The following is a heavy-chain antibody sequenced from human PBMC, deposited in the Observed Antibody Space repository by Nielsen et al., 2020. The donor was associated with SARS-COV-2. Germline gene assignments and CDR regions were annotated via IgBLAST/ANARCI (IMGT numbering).Heavy chain of an antibody. V-gene: IGHV3-30*03. D-gene: IGHD5-18*01. CDR3: ASGYSYGWVDY. J-gene: IGHJ4*02. CDR1: GFTFSSYG. CDR2: ISYDGSNK. Sequence: GGSLRLSCAASGFTFSSYGMHWVRQAPGKGLEWVAVISYDGSNKYYADSVKGRFTISRDNAKNTLYLQMNSLRAEDTAVYYCASGYSYGWVDYWGQGTLVTVSS.